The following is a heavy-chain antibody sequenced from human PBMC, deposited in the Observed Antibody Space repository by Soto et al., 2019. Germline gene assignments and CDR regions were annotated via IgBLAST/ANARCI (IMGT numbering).Heavy chain of an antibody. Sequence: EVQLLESGGGMVQPGASLRLSCAASGFTFASYTMTWVRQAPGKGLEWVSTINSGGDTTYYSDSVKGRFTISRDSPKNTLVLLMTSLRAEDPAVYYCAKSGGPPASLDVYFDYWGQGTLVTVSS. CDR1: GFTFASYT. V-gene: IGHV3-23*01. J-gene: IGHJ4*02. CDR2: INSGGDTT. D-gene: IGHD3-16*01. CDR3: AKSGGPPASLDVYFDY.